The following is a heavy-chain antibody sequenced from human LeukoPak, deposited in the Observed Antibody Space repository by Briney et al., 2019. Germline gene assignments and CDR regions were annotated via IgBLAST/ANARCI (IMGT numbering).Heavy chain of an antibody. CDR2: ISGDGRDI. Sequence: GGSLRLSCAASGFTFSNAWVSWVRQAPGKGLEWVSAISGDGRDIFYADAVKGRFTISRDNSKNTLYLQMNSLRDEDTALYYCAIHGGGTIRIEAFDVWGQGAMVTISS. CDR1: GFTFSNAW. V-gene: IGHV3-23*01. CDR3: AIHGGGTIRIEAFDV. J-gene: IGHJ3*01. D-gene: IGHD3-3*01.